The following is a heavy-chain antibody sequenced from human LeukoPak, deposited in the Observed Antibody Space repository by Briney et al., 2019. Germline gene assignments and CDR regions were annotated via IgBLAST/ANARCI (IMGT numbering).Heavy chain of an antibody. CDR1: GFTFSSYA. Sequence: GRSLRLSCAASGFTFSSYAMHWVRQAPGRGLEWVAVISYDGSNKYYADSVKGRFTISRDNSKNTLYLQMNSLRAEDTAVYYCAYDSSGYFDYWGQGTLVTVSS. D-gene: IGHD3-22*01. V-gene: IGHV3-30-3*01. J-gene: IGHJ4*02. CDR2: ISYDGSNK. CDR3: AYDSSGYFDY.